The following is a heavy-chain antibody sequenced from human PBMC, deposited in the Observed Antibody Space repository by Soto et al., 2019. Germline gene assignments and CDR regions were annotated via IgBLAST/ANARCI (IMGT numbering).Heavy chain of an antibody. CDR3: ARVEAAAIGYFDY. V-gene: IGHV4-59*12. D-gene: IGHD6-13*01. CDR1: GGSISSYY. CDR2: IYHSGST. J-gene: IGHJ4*02. Sequence: PSETLSLTCTVSGGSISSYYWSWIRQPPGKGLEWIGYIYHSGSTYYNPSLKSRVTISVDRSKNQFSLKLSSVTAADTAVYYCARVEAAAIGYFDYWGQGTLVTVSS.